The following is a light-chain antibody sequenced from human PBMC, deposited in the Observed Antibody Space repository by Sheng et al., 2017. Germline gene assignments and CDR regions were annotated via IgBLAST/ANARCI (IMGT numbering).Light chain of an antibody. CDR3: QKYNSASRT. Sequence: IQMTQSPSTLSASVGDRVTITCRASQSISSWLAWYQQKPGKVPKLLIYAASTLQSGVPSRFSGSGSGTDFTLTISSLQPEDVATYYCQKYNSASRTFGQGTKVEIK. V-gene: IGKV1-27*01. J-gene: IGKJ1*01. CDR1: QSISSW. CDR2: AAS.